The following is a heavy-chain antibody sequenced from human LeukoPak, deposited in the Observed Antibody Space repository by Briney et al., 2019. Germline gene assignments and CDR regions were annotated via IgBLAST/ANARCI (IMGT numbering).Heavy chain of an antibody. J-gene: IGHJ3*02. CDR1: GGSISSYY. Sequence: SETLSLTCTVSGGSISSYYWSWIRQPLGKGLEWIGYIYYSGSTNYNPSLKSRVTISIDTSKNQFSLKLSSVTAADTAVYYCARVKPLIAAAGDDAFDIWGQGTMVTVSS. CDR2: IYYSGST. CDR3: ARVKPLIAAAGDDAFDI. V-gene: IGHV4-59*01. D-gene: IGHD6-13*01.